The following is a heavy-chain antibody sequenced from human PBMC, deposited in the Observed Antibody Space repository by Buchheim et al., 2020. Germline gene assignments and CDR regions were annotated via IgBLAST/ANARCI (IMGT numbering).Heavy chain of an antibody. D-gene: IGHD3-9*01. V-gene: IGHV4-39*01. J-gene: IGHJ5*02. CDR3: ARQGSDILTGHNWFDP. CDR1: GGSISSSSYY. Sequence: QLQLQESGPGLVKPSETLSLTCTVSGGSISSSSYYWGWIRQPPGKGLEWIGSIYYSGSTYYNPSLKSRVTMSVDTSKNQFSLKLSSVTAADTAVYYCARQGSDILTGHNWFDPWGQGTL. CDR2: IYYSGST.